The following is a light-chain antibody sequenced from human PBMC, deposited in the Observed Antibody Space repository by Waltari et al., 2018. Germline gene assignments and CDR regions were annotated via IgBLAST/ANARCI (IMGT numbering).Light chain of an antibody. J-gene: IGKJ1*01. CDR2: AAS. Sequence: DIQMTQSPSPLPASVGDRVTITCRASQRISTWLACYPQKPGKAPKLLIYAASPLESGVPSRFSGSGSGTEFTLTISSLQPDDFATYYCQQYNDYLGTFGPGTKVEI. V-gene: IGKV1-5*03. CDR1: QRISTW. CDR3: QQYNDYLGT.